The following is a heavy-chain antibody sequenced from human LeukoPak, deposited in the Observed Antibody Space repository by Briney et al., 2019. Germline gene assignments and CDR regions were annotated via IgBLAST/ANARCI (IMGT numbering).Heavy chain of an antibody. CDR2: ISSSSSYI. D-gene: IGHD3-22*01. CDR1: GFTFSSYS. V-gene: IGHV3-21*01. J-gene: IGHJ4*02. CDR3: ARVQYYYDSSGYYSDY. Sequence: GSLRLSCAASGFTFSSYSMNWVRQAPGKGLEWVSSISSSSSYIYYADSVKGRFTISRDNAKNSLYLQMNSLRAEDTAVYYCARVQYYYDSSGYYSDYWGQGTPVTVSS.